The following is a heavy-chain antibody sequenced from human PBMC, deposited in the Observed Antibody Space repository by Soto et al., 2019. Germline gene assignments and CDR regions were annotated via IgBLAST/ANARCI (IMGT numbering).Heavy chain of an antibody. D-gene: IGHD3-22*01. CDR1: GFTFSSYW. V-gene: IGHV3-7*03. CDR3: ARGVTYYYDSSGYPKSTNWFDP. Sequence: GGSLRLSCAASGFTFSSYWMSWVRQAPGKGLEWVANIKQDGSEKYYVDSVKGRFTISRDNAKNSLYLQMNSLRAEDTAVYYCARGVTYYYDSSGYPKSTNWFDPWGQRTLVTVSS. J-gene: IGHJ5*02. CDR2: IKQDGSEK.